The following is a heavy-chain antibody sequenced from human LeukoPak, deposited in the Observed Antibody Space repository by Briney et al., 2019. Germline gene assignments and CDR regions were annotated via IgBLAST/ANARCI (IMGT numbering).Heavy chain of an antibody. J-gene: IGHJ4*02. CDR1: GYTFTSYY. CDR2: INPSGGST. Sequence: ASXXVSCKASGYTFTSYYMHWVRQAGGQGLEGRGMINPSGGSTRYAQKFQGRVTMNRDTYKRTVYMDVSRMRSRDTAVYYCARGHTTGTGTTIGRFDYWGQGTLVTVSS. CDR3: ARGHTTGTGTTIGRFDY. V-gene: IGHV1-46*01. D-gene: IGHD1-1*01.